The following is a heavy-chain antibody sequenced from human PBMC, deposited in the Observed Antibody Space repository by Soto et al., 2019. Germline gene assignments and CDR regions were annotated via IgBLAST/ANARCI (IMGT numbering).Heavy chain of an antibody. CDR1: GGTFSNYA. V-gene: IGHV1-69*12. CDR3: ARETAGVTAAMRGGYYYGMDV. Sequence: QVQLVQSGAEVKKPGSSVKVSCKASGGTFSNYAITWVRQAPGQGLEWMGGIIPFFVTANYAQKFQSRVTITADAATSTAYMELSSLTSEATAVYFCARETAGVTAAMRGGYYYGMDVWGQGTTVTVSS. D-gene: IGHD2-2*01. J-gene: IGHJ6*02. CDR2: IIPFFVTA.